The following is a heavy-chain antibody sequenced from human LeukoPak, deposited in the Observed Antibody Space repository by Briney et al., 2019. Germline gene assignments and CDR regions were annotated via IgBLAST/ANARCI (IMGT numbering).Heavy chain of an antibody. J-gene: IGHJ4*02. CDR2: ISAYTGKT. CDR3: ARHRAGGYDSSGYYYVLYYFDY. V-gene: IGHV1-18*01. Sequence: GASVKVSCKASGYTFTSYGISWVRQAPGQGLEWMGWISAYTGKTNYAQKLQGRVTMTTDTSTSTAYMELRSLRSDDTAVYYCARHRAGGYDSSGYYYVLYYFDYWGEGTLVTVSS. D-gene: IGHD3-22*01. CDR1: GYTFTSYG.